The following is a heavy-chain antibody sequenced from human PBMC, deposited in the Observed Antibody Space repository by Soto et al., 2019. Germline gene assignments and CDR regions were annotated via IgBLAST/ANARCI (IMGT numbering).Heavy chain of an antibody. J-gene: IGHJ4*02. CDR3: ASYVRGPAFYLDS. CDR1: GFTFTAYA. V-gene: IGHV3-23*01. D-gene: IGHD3-10*02. Sequence: GGSLRLSCAASGFTFTAYAMSWVRQAPGKGLEWVSVISKNGDEEYYADSVTGRFTISRDSSNNLLYLRMSSLRVEDTAVYYCASYVRGPAFYLDSWGQGTLVTVSS. CDR2: ISKNGDEE.